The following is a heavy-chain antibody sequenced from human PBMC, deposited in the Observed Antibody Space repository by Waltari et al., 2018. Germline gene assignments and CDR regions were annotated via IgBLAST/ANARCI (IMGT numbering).Heavy chain of an antibody. D-gene: IGHD3-16*01. CDR1: GYTFTGFY. CDR3: VRVGDRGLRNAFHI. V-gene: IGHV1-2*02. J-gene: IGHJ3*02. Sequence: QEQLVQSGAEVKKPGASVMVPCTASGYTFTGFYMHWVRQAPGQGLEWMGWINPQSGGTGYAEKFQGRVTMTRDTSISTAYMELSRLTSDDTALYYCVRVGDRGLRNAFHIWGQGTMVTVSS. CDR2: INPQSGGT.